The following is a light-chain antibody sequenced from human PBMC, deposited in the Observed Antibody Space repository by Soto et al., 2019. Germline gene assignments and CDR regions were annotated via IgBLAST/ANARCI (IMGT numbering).Light chain of an antibody. J-gene: IGKJ4*01. V-gene: IGKV3-20*01. CDR2: GAF. Sequence: EIVLTQSPGTLSLSPGERATLSCRASQSVSRSYLAWYQQKPGQAPRLLIYGAFNRATGIPDRFSGRGSGTDFTLTISRLEPEDFAVYYCQQYGTSPALTFGGGTKVEIK. CDR1: QSVSRSY. CDR3: QQYGTSPALT.